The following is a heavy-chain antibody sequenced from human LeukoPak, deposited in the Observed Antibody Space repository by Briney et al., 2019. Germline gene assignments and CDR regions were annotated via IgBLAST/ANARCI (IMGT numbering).Heavy chain of an antibody. CDR2: INHSGST. CDR1: GGSFSGYY. CDR3: ARAEIEEQLGAFDY. Sequence: SETLSLTCAVYGGSFSGYYWSWIRQPPGKGLEWIGEINHSGSTNYNPSLKSRVTISVDTSKNQFSLKLSSVTAADTAVYYCARAEIEEQLGAFDYWGQGTLVTVSS. V-gene: IGHV4-34*01. J-gene: IGHJ4*02. D-gene: IGHD6-6*01.